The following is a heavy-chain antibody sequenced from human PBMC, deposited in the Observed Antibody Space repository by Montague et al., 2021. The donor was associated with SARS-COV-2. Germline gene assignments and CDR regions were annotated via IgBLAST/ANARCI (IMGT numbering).Heavy chain of an antibody. CDR3: ARGQVTISGVRIFISATEHLDV. J-gene: IGHJ3*01. V-gene: IGHV4-34*01. CDR2: INITGSA. CDR1: SGSFSDFN. D-gene: IGHD3-3*01. Sequence: SETLSLTCAVYSGSFSDFNWTWICKSPGKGLERFGEINITGSATYNPSLKGRVTLSRDTSKNQYSLTLQSVTPADTAVYHCARGQVTISGVRIFISATEHLDVWGQGTSVTVSS.